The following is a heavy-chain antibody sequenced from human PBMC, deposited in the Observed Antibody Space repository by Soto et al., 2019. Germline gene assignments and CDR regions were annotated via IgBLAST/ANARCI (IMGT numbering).Heavy chain of an antibody. J-gene: IGHJ4*01. CDR2: ISTDGSST. CDR1: GFTFSSYW. V-gene: IGHV3-74*01. D-gene: IGHD6-6*01. Sequence: EVQLVESGGGLVQPGGSLRLSCAASGFTFSSYWMHWVSQPPGKGLVWVSRISTDGSSTSYADSVKGRFTISRDNAENTLSLQMNSLTAEDTAVYYCARGETRHSSLAVYWGHGTRVNVAS. CDR3: ARGETRHSSLAVY.